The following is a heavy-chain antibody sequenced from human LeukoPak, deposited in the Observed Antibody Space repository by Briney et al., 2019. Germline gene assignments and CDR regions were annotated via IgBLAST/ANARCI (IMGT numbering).Heavy chain of an antibody. Sequence: PSETLSLTCAVSGGSISSGGYSWSWIRQPPGKGLEWIGYIYHSGSTYYNPSLKSRVTISVDRSKNQFSLKLSSVTAADTAVYYCARVAATRSFYFDYWGQGTLVTVSS. V-gene: IGHV4-30-2*01. CDR3: ARVAATRSFYFDY. D-gene: IGHD2-15*01. J-gene: IGHJ4*02. CDR2: IYHSGST. CDR1: GGSISSGGYS.